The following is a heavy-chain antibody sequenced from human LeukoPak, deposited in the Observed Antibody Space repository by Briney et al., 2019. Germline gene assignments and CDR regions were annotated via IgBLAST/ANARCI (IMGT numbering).Heavy chain of an antibody. V-gene: IGHV3-64*01. Sequence: PGGFLRLSCAASGFTFSRYTMHWARQAPGKGLEYVSGISSKGGSTYYASSVKGRFTISRDNSKNTLYLQMGSLRAEDMAVYYCAREDYGTGKFDYWGQGTLVIVSS. D-gene: IGHD4-17*01. J-gene: IGHJ4*02. CDR3: AREDYGTGKFDY. CDR2: ISSKGGST. CDR1: GFTFSRYT.